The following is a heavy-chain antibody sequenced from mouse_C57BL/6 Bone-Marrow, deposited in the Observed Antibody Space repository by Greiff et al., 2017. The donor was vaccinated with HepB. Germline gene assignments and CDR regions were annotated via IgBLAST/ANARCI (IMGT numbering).Heavy chain of an antibody. D-gene: IGHD2-2*01. CDR2: ISNGGGST. Sequence: EVNLVESGGGLVQPGGSLKLSCAASGFTFSDYYMYWVRQTPEKRLEWVPYISNGGGSTYYPDTVKGRFTISRDNAKNTLYLQMSRLKSEDTAMYYCARQGGIYYGYPWFAYWGQGTLVTVSA. CDR1: GFTFSDYY. J-gene: IGHJ3*01. CDR3: ARQGGIYYGYPWFAY. V-gene: IGHV5-12*01.